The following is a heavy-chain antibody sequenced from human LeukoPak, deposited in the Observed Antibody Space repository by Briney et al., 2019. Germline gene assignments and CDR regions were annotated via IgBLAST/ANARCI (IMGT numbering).Heavy chain of an antibody. J-gene: IGHJ4*02. V-gene: IGHV3-23*01. CDR2: ISGSGGST. Sequence: GGSLRLSCAASGFTFSSYAMSWVRQAPGKGLEWVSAISGSGGSTYYADSVKGRFTISRDNSKNTLYLQMNSLRVEDTAVYYCTKDAERTYDYVWGSYRVDYWGQGTLVTVSS. CDR3: TKDAERTYDYVWGSYRVDY. CDR1: GFTFSSYA. D-gene: IGHD3-16*02.